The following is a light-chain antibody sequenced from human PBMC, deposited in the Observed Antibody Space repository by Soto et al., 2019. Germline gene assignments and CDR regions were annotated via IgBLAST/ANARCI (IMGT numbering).Light chain of an antibody. J-gene: IGKJ1*01. CDR3: QQCYSSWT. V-gene: IGKV4-1*01. Sequence: DIVMTQSPDSLAVSLGERATINCKSSQSVLYSSNNKNYLAWYQQKPGQPPKLLIYWASTRKSGVPDRFSGSGSGTDFTLTISSLQAEDVAVYYCQQCYSSWTFGQGTKVDIK. CDR1: QSVLYSSNNKNY. CDR2: WAS.